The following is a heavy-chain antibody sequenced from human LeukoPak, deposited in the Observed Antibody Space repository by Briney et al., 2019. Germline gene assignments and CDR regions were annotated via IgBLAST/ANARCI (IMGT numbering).Heavy chain of an antibody. J-gene: IGHJ4*02. V-gene: IGHV1-46*01. CDR2: INTRDDSR. CDR1: GYTFTSYA. Sequence: ASVKVCCKSSGYTFTSYAMNWERLAPGPGLEWVGIINTRDDSRRYAQKVQGRVPMTKDTSTNTDYLHLSSLSSDHTAVYYCARAYYESSAYRHAVYFDYWGQGTLVTVSS. CDR3: ARAYYESSAYRHAVYFDY. D-gene: IGHD3-22*01.